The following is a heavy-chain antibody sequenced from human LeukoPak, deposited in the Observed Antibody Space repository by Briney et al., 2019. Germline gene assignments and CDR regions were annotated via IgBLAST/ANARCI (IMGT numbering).Heavy chain of an antibody. CDR3: AREGFYGSGSYHRDAFDI. Sequence: ASVKVSCKASGYTFTGYYMHWVRQAPGQGLEWMGWINPNSGGTNYAQKFQGRVTMTRDTSISTAYMELSRLRSDNTAVYYCAREGFYGSGSYHRDAFDIWGQGTMVTVSS. CDR2: INPNSGGT. CDR1: GYTFTGYY. D-gene: IGHD3-10*01. J-gene: IGHJ3*02. V-gene: IGHV1-2*02.